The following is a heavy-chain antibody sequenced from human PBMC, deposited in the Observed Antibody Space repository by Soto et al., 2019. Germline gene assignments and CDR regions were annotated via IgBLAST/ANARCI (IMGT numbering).Heavy chain of an antibody. CDR1: GFTFSSYS. CDR3: ARDGEYCSSTSCYADKVDYYYMDV. V-gene: IGHV3-21*01. CDR2: ISSSSSYI. Sequence: PGGSLRLSCAASGFTFSSYSMNWVRQAPGKGLEWVSSISSSSSYIYYADSVKGRFTISRDNAKNSLYLQMNSLRAEDTAVYYCARDGEYCSSTSCYADKVDYYYMDVWGKGTTVTVSS. J-gene: IGHJ6*03. D-gene: IGHD2-2*01.